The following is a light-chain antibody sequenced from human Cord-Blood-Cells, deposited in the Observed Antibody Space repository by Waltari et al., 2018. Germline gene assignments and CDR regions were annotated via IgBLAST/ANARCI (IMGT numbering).Light chain of an antibody. CDR3: QQSYSTPYT. J-gene: IGKJ2*01. Sequence: DIQMTQSPSSLSASVGDRVTITCRASQSISSYLNWYQQKPGKAPKLLIYAASSLQSGVPSRVSGSGSGTDFTPTISSLQPEDFATYYCQQSYSTPYTFGQGTKLEIK. CDR1: QSISSY. CDR2: AAS. V-gene: IGKV1-39*01.